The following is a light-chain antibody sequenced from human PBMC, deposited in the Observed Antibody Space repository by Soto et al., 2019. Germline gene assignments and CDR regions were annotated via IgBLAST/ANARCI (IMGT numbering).Light chain of an antibody. CDR3: SSYTTSSTLVV. V-gene: IGLV2-14*01. CDR2: DVN. Sequence: QSALTQPASVSGSPGQSITISCTGTSSDVGDYDSVSWYQQHPGKAPKLMMYDVNNRPSGVSYRFSGSKSGNSASLTISGLQTEDEADYYCSSYTTSSTLVVFGGGTKVTVL. J-gene: IGLJ2*01. CDR1: SSDVGDYDS.